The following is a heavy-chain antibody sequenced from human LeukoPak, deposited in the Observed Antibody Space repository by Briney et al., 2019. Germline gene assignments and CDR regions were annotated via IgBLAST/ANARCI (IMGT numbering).Heavy chain of an antibody. CDR1: GGSISSGDYY. CDR3: AREGSGSYLLYFDY. Sequence: SETLSLTCTVSGGSISSGDYYWSWIRQPPGKGLEWIGYIYYSGSTYYNPSLKSRVTISVDTSKNQFSLKLSSVTDADTAVYYCAREGSGSYLLYFDYWGQGTLVTVSS. V-gene: IGHV4-30-4*01. D-gene: IGHD1-26*01. CDR2: IYYSGST. J-gene: IGHJ4*02.